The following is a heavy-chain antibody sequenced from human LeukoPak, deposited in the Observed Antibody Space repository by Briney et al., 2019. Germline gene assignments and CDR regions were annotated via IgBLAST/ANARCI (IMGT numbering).Heavy chain of an antibody. V-gene: IGHV1-18*01. J-gene: IGHJ3*02. Sequence: GASVKVSCKASGYTFTSYGISWVRQAPGQGLEWMGWISAYNGNTNYAQKLQGRVTMTRDTSISTAYMELSRLRSDDTAVYYCARDRQVAVAGFRYDAFDIWDQGTMVTVSS. CDR3: ARDRQVAVAGFRYDAFDI. CDR2: ISAYNGNT. D-gene: IGHD6-19*01. CDR1: GYTFTSYG.